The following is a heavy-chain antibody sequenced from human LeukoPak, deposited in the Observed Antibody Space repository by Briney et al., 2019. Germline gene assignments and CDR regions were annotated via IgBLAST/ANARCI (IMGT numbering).Heavy chain of an antibody. CDR2: IYYSGST. V-gene: IGHV4-59*01. CDR1: GGSISSYY. D-gene: IGHD2-21*02. CDR3: ARDMEYCGGDCLPDY. Sequence: PSETLSLTCTVSGGSISSYYWSWIRQPPGKGLEWIGYIYYSGSTNYNPSLKSRVTISVDTSKNQFSLKLSSVTAADTAVYYCARDMEYCGGDCLPDYWGQGTLVTVSS. J-gene: IGHJ4*02.